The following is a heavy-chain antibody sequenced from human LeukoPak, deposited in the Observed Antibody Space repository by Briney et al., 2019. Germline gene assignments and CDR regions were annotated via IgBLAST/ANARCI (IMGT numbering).Heavy chain of an antibody. J-gene: IGHJ4*02. D-gene: IGHD1-14*01. V-gene: IGHV3-74*01. CDR2: MNEYSTTI. CDR3: ARGGVNPVDH. Sequence: GGSLRLSCAASRFPFNSFWMHWVRQAPGKGLGWVSDMNEYSTTIRYANSVKGRFTISRDNAKSILYLQMNNLRAEDTAMYFCARGGVNPVDHWGQGTLVTVSS. CDR1: RFPFNSFW.